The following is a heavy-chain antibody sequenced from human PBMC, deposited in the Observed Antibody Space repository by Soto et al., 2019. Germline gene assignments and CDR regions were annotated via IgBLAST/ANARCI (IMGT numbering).Heavy chain of an antibody. Sequence: NPSETLSLTCTVPGGPIRSSSHYWGWIRQSPGTGLEWIGSIDESGDSYYNPSLKSRVTIFVDTSKNQFSLKLISVTGADSAIYYCAREGGYVDYWGQGTLVTVSS. D-gene: IGHD1-1*01. CDR2: IDESGDS. V-gene: IGHV4-39*02. J-gene: IGHJ4*02. CDR3: AREGGYVDY. CDR1: GGPIRSSSHY.